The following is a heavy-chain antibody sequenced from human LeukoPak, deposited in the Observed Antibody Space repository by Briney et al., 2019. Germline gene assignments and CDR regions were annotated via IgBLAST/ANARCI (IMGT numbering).Heavy chain of an antibody. V-gene: IGHV3-30*18. D-gene: IGHD3-10*01. Sequence: GRSLRLSCAASGFTFSGYGMHWVRQAPGKGLEWVTDISYDGSNKYYADSVKGRFTISRDNSKNTLYLQMNSLRAEDTAVYYCAKVRGITMVRGAFYNWGPRTLVTVSS. CDR1: GFTFSGYG. J-gene: IGHJ4*02. CDR2: ISYDGSNK. CDR3: AKVRGITMVRGAFYN.